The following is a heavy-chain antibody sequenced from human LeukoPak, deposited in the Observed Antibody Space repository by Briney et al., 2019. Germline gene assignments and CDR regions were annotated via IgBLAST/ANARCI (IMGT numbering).Heavy chain of an antibody. CDR2: ISYDGSNK. V-gene: IGHV3-30*04. Sequence: PGRSLRLSCAASGFTFSSYAMHWVRQAPGKGLEGVAVISYDGSNKYYADSVKGRFTISRDNSKNTLYLQMNSLRAEDTAVYYCARSNSRFWYYYYGMDVWGQGTTVTVSS. CDR3: ARSNSRFWYYYYGMDV. J-gene: IGHJ6*02. CDR1: GFTFSSYA. D-gene: IGHD4-23*01.